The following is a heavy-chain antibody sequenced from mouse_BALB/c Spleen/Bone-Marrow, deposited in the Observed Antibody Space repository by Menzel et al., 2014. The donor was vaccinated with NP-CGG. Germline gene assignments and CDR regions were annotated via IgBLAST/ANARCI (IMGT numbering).Heavy chain of an antibody. J-gene: IGHJ4*01. V-gene: IGHV6-6*02. Sequence: EVKVEESGGGLVQPGGSMKLSCVASGFSFSNYWMNWVRQSPEKGLEWVAEIRLKSNNYATHYAESVKGRFTISRDESKRRVHPQMNNLRVEDTGIYYCIRAHRYDVWAMDCWGQGTSVTVSS. CDR2: IRLKSNNYAT. CDR1: GFSFSNYW. D-gene: IGHD2-14*01. CDR3: IRAHRYDVWAMDC.